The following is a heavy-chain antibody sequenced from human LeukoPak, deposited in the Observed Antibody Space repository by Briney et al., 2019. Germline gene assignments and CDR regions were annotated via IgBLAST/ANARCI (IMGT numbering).Heavy chain of an antibody. CDR3: ASETYIVVVPAATFDY. D-gene: IGHD2-2*01. V-gene: IGHV3-74*01. J-gene: IGHJ4*02. CDR2: INSDGSSA. Sequence: GGSLRLSCAASGFTFSSYWMHWVRQAPGKGLVWVSRINSDGSSASYADSVKGRFTISRDNAKNTLYLQMNSLRAEDTAVYYCASETYIVVVPAATFDYWGQGTLVTVSS. CDR1: GFTFSSYW.